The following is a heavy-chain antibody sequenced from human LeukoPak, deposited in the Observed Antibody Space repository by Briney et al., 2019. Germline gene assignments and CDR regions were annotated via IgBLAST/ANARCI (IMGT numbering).Heavy chain of an antibody. D-gene: IGHD3-22*01. Sequence: GGSLRLPCAASGFTFSSYAMHWVRQAPGKGLEWVAVISYDGSNKYYADSVKGRFTISRDNSKNTLYLQMNSLRAEDTAVYYCARLDYYDSSEMRPFDYWGQGTLVTVSS. CDR2: ISYDGSNK. CDR1: GFTFSSYA. CDR3: ARLDYYDSSEMRPFDY. J-gene: IGHJ4*02. V-gene: IGHV3-30-3*01.